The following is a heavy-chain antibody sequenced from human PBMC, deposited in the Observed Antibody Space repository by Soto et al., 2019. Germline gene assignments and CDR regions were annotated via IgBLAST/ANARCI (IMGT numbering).Heavy chain of an antibody. CDR2: VDWDGDK. V-gene: IGHV2-70*12. CDR1: GFSLRTSGMC. CDR3: ARRAAYSSSYFFDY. J-gene: IGHJ4*02. D-gene: IGHD6-6*01. Sequence: SGPTLVNPTQTLTLTCTFSGFSLRTSGMCVSWIRQPPGKALEWLALVDWDGDKYYNTSLKTRLTISRDTSKNQVALTMTNMDPVDTATYYCARRAAYSSSYFFDYWGQGSLVTVSS.